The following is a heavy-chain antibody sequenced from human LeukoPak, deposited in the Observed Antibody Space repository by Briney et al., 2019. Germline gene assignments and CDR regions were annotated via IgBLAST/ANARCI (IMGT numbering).Heavy chain of an antibody. CDR2: ISGSGGST. J-gene: IGHJ6*02. Sequence: GGSPRLSCTASGFTFSNYAMSWVRQAPGKGLEGVSTISGSGGSTYYADSVKGRFTISRDNSKNTLYLQINSLRAEDTAVYYCAKGATGGFGMDVWGQGTTVTVSS. CDR3: AKGATGGFGMDV. D-gene: IGHD3-16*01. V-gene: IGHV3-23*01. CDR1: GFTFSNYA.